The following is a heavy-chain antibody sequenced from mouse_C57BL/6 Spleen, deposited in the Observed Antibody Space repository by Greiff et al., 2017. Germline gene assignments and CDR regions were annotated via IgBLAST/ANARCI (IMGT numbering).Heavy chain of an antibody. J-gene: IGHJ2*01. D-gene: IGHD1-1*01. V-gene: IGHV1-81*01. CDR3: ARNGSSPFDY. CDR2: IYPRSGNT. CDR1: GYTFTSYG. Sequence: VKLMESGAELARPGASVKLSCKASGYTFTSYGISWVKQRTGQGLEWIGEIYPRSGNTYYNEKFKGKATLTADKSSSTAYMELRSLTSEDSAVYFCARNGSSPFDYWGQGTTLTVSS.